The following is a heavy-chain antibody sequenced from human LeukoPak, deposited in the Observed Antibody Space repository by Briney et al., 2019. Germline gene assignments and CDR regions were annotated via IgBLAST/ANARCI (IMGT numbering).Heavy chain of an antibody. CDR1: GFTFSSYG. Sequence: GGSLRLSCAASGFTFSSYGMSWVRQAPGKGLEWVSFLSGSGGRTSYADSVKGRFTISRDNAKNSLYLQMNSLRAEDTAVYYCARDDRRHYDFWSGYYIGMGYMDVWGKGTTVTVSS. J-gene: IGHJ6*03. D-gene: IGHD3-3*01. CDR3: ARDDRRHYDFWSGYYIGMGYMDV. V-gene: IGHV3-23*01. CDR2: LSGSGGRT.